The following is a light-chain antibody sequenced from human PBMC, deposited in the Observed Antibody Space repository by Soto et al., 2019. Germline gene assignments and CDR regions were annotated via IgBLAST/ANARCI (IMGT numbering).Light chain of an antibody. CDR2: DTS. CDR3: QQYGSSPS. V-gene: IGKV3D-20*01. J-gene: IGKJ1*01. CDR1: QRVSGGF. Sequence: DIVLTQSPATLSLSPGERATLYCGASQRVSGGFLAWYQQKPGLAPRLILYDTSFRATGIPDRFSGSGSGTDLTLTISRLDHEDFEVSYCQQYGSSPSFGQGTKVDIK.